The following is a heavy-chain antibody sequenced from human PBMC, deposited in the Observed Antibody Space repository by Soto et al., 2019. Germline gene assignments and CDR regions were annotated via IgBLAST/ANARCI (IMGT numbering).Heavy chain of an antibody. J-gene: IGHJ4*02. CDR2: IYWDDDK. D-gene: IGHD3-22*01. CDR1: GFSLSTSGVG. Sequence: QITLKESGPTLVRPTQTLTLTCTFSGFSLSTSGVGVAWIRQPPRKALEWLALIYWDDDKRYSPSLKSRLSITKDTSKNQVVLTMTNMDPVDTATYYCAHPYNYGSSAYYYYFDYWGQGTLVTVSS. CDR3: AHPYNYGSSAYYYYFDY. V-gene: IGHV2-5*02.